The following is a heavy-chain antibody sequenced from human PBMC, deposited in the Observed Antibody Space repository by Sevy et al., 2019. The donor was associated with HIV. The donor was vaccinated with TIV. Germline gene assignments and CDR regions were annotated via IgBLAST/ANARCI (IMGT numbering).Heavy chain of an antibody. CDR2: IRYDGSKE. CDR3: ARDRKVLLVVYAIPFDVFDI. D-gene: IGHD2-8*02. Sequence: GGSLRLSCVASGFNFNNHAMHWVRQAPGKGLEWVAVIRYDGSKEFYADPVKGRFTISRDNSKNTLYLEMNSLRPEDTGVYYCARDRKVLLVVYAIPFDVFDIWGQGTMVTVSS. V-gene: IGHV3-30*02. CDR1: GFNFNNHA. J-gene: IGHJ3*02.